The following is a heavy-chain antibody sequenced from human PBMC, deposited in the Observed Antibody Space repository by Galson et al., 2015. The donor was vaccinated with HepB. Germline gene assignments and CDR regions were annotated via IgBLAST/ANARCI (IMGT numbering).Heavy chain of an antibody. CDR2: IKQDGGTT. V-gene: IGHV3-7*03. D-gene: IGHD3-3*01. J-gene: IGHJ3*02. CDR3: VRELGGLLESSKPEVFEI. CDR1: GFTFTTYW. Sequence: SLRLSCAASGFTFTTYWMGWVRQAPGKGLEWVANIKQDGGTTYYADSAKGRFTVSRDNAKNSLYLQMNSLGGEDTAVYFCVRELGGLLESSKPEVFEIWGQGTRVTVSS.